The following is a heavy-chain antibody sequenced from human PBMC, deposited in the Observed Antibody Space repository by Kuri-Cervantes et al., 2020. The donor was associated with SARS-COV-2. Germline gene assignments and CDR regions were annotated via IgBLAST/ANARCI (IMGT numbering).Heavy chain of an antibody. V-gene: IGHV1-69*13. Sequence: SVKVSCKASGGTFSSYAISWVRQAPGQGLEWMGGIIPIFGTANYAQKFQGRVTITADESTSTAYMELSSLRAEDMALYYCAKDPSMVVSYYFDYWGQGTLVTVSS. CDR2: IIPIFGTA. D-gene: IGHD3-10*01. J-gene: IGHJ4*02. CDR3: AKDPSMVVSYYFDY. CDR1: GGTFSSYA.